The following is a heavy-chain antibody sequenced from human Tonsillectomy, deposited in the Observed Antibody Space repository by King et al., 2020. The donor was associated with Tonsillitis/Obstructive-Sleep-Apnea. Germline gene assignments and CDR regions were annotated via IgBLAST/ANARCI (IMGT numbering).Heavy chain of an antibody. CDR2: INHSGNT. D-gene: IGHD6-6*01. Sequence: VQLQQWGAGLLKPSETLSLTCAVYGGSFSGYYWSWIRQPPGKGLEWIGEINHSGNTNYNPSLKSRVTISVDTSKNQFSLKLSSVTAADTAVYYCARADSLGGTFEYSSSKNYYYYSMDVWGQGTTVTVSS. CDR3: ARADSLGGTFEYSSSKNYYYYSMDV. CDR1: GGSFSGYY. J-gene: IGHJ6*03. V-gene: IGHV4-34*01.